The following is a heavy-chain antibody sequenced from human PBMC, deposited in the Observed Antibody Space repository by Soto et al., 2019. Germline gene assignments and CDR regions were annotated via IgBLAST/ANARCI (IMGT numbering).Heavy chain of an antibody. J-gene: IGHJ6*03. Sequence: QVQLQESGPGLVKPSETLSLTCTVSGGSISSYYWSWIRQPPGKGLEWIGYIYYSGSTNYNPSLESRVTISVDTSQNQFSLKLSSVTAADTAVYYCARGQRGDYDFWSGFRKIYYYYYMDVWGKGTTVTVSS. CDR3: ARGQRGDYDFWSGFRKIYYYYYMDV. V-gene: IGHV4-59*01. CDR2: IYYSGST. CDR1: GGSISSYY. D-gene: IGHD3-3*01.